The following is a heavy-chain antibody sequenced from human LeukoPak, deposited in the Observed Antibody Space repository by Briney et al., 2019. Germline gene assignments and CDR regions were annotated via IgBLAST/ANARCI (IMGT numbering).Heavy chain of an antibody. CDR2: ITSSGSTI. J-gene: IGHJ4*02. D-gene: IGHD2/OR15-2a*01. Sequence: PGGSLRLSCAASGFTFSSYSMNWVRQAPGKGLEWVSYITSSGSTIYYVASVKGRFTISRDNAKNSLYLQMNSLRAEDTGVYYCARDFYDGFALDYWGQGTLVTVSS. CDR3: ARDFYDGFALDY. CDR1: GFTFSSYS. V-gene: IGHV3-48*01.